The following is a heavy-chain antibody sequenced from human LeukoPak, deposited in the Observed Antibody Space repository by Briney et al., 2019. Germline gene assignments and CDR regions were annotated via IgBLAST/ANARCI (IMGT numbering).Heavy chain of an antibody. V-gene: IGHV3-30-3*01. J-gene: IGHJ4*02. CDR1: GFTFSSYA. Sequence: GGSLRLSCAASGFTFSSYAMHWVRQAPGKGLEWVAVISYDGSNKYYADSVKGRFTISRDNSKNTLYLQMNSLRAEDTAVYYCARVWAVAGYYFDYWGQGTLVTVSS. D-gene: IGHD6-19*01. CDR2: ISYDGSNK. CDR3: ARVWAVAGYYFDY.